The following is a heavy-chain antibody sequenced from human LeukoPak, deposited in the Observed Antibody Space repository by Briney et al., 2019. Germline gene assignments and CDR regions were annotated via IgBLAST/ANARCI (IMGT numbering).Heavy chain of an antibody. J-gene: IGHJ1*01. CDR3: AKDGDYYDFWSGYYTYFQH. CDR1: GFTFSSYA. D-gene: IGHD3-3*01. Sequence: GGSLRLSCAASGFTFSSYAMSWVRQAPGKGLEWVSAISGSGGSTYYADSVKGRFTISRDNSKNTLYLQMNSLRAEDTAVYYCAKDGDYYDFWSGYYTYFQHWGQGTLVTVSS. V-gene: IGHV3-23*01. CDR2: ISGSGGST.